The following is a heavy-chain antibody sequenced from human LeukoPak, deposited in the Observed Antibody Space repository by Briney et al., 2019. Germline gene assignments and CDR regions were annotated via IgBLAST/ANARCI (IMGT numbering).Heavy chain of an antibody. J-gene: IGHJ4*02. CDR3: ARDDFGGSPGLFDY. Sequence: SETLSLTCTVSGGSISSSSYYWGWIRQPPGKGLEWIGSIYYSGSTYYNPSLKSRVTISVDTSKNQFSLKLSSVTAADTAVYYLARDDFGGSPGLFDYWGQGTLVTVSS. CDR1: GGSISSSSYY. CDR2: IYYSGST. V-gene: IGHV4-39*01. D-gene: IGHD4-23*01.